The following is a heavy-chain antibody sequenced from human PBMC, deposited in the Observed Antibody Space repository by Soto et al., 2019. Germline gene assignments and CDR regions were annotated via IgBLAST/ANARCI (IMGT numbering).Heavy chain of an antibody. CDR2: ISYDGSNK. Sequence: GGSLRLSCAASGFTFSSYAMHWVRQAPGKGLEWVAVISYDGSNKYYADSVKGRFTISRDNSKNTLYLQMNSRRAEDTAVYYCARDGILGYGDYEMDYWGQGTLVTVSS. CDR3: ARDGILGYGDYEMDY. V-gene: IGHV3-30-3*01. J-gene: IGHJ4*02. D-gene: IGHD4-17*01. CDR1: GFTFSSYA.